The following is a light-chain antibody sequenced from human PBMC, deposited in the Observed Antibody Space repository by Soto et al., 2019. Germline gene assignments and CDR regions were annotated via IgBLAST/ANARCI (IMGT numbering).Light chain of an antibody. CDR2: GSS. Sequence: EVVLTQSPGTLSLSPGERATLSCRASQSVSNNYFAWYQQKPGQAPRLLIFGSSDRATGIPDRFSGSGSGTDCNLTISRLEPEDFAVYYCQQYGSSPPYTFGQGTKLEIK. V-gene: IGKV3-20*01. J-gene: IGKJ2*01. CDR3: QQYGSSPPYT. CDR1: QSVSNNY.